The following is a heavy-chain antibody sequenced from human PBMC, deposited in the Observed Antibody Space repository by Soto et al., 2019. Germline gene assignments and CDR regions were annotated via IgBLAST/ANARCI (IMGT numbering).Heavy chain of an antibody. V-gene: IGHV3-33*01. D-gene: IGHD6-19*01. CDR3: VRDRNGGWFHMDV. CDR1: GFPFWHYG. J-gene: IGHJ6*02. CDR2: IWSDGNKE. Sequence: QVQLVESGGGVVQPGRSLRLSCVGSGFPFWHYGMHWVRQAPGKGLEWVAVIWSDGNKESYADSVKGRFAISRDNSKDTLYLELHRLRVEDTAVYFFVRDRNGGWFHMDVWGQGTTVSVSS.